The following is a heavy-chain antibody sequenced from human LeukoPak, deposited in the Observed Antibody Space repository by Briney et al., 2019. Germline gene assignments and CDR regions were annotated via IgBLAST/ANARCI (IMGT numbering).Heavy chain of an antibody. CDR1: GASISSHY. CDR2: FYYGRST. V-gene: IGHV4-59*11. D-gene: IGHD3-3*01. J-gene: IGHJ6*03. Sequence: SETLSPTCTVSGASISSHYWSWVRLPPGKGLEWIAYFYYGRSTNYNPSLKSRVTISVDTSKNQFSLKLSSVTAADTAVYYCARVPIYYDFWSGSGHYYYMDVWGKGTTVTGSS. CDR3: ARVPIYYDFWSGSGHYYYMDV.